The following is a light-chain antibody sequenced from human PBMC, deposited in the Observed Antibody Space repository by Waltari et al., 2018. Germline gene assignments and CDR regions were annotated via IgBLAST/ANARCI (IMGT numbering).Light chain of an antibody. CDR2: EVS. CDR3: CSYARYTSLV. V-gene: IGLV2-23*02. J-gene: IGLJ3*02. Sequence: QSALTQPASVSGSPGQSITIPCTGPISDVGHYNLVSWYQHHPGKAPKLILYEVSERPSGVSNRFSGSKSGNTASLTISGLQAEDEADYYCCSYARYTSLVFGGGTRLTVL. CDR1: ISDVGHYNL.